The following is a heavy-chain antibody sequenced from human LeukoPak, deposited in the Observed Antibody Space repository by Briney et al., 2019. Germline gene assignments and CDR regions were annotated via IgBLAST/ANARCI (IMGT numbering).Heavy chain of an antibody. CDR3: ARDREGSRDAFDI. Sequence: PGGSLRLSCAASGFTFSRYWMSWVRQAPGKGLELVANIKHDGSEKFYGDSVKSRFTISRDNAKNSLYLQMNSLRAEDTAVYYCARDREGSRDAFDIWGQGTMVTVSS. D-gene: IGHD1-26*01. J-gene: IGHJ3*02. V-gene: IGHV3-7*01. CDR2: IKHDGSEK. CDR1: GFTFSRYW.